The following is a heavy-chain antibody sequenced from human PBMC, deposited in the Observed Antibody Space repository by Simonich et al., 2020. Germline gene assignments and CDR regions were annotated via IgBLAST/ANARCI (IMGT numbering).Heavy chain of an antibody. J-gene: IGHJ4*02. V-gene: IGHV4-39*01. CDR3: ARQRVLMVYAIDY. Sequence: QLQLQESGPGLVKPSETLSLTCTVSGGSISSSSYYWGWIRRPPGKGMEGIGSIYYSGSTYHNPPLKSRVTISVDTSKNQFSLKLSSVTAADTAVYYCARQRVLMVYAIDYWGQVTLVTVSS. D-gene: IGHD2-8*01. CDR1: GGSISSSSYY. CDR2: IYYSGST.